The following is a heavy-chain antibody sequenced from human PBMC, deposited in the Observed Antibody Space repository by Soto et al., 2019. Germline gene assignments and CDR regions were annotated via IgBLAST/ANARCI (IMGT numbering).Heavy chain of an antibody. V-gene: IGHV4-30-2*01. J-gene: IGHJ5*02. CDR2: IYHSGST. CDR1: GGSISSGGYS. CDR3: ARDQLEGNWFDP. D-gene: IGHD1-1*01. Sequence: QLQLQESGSGLVRPSQTLSLTCAVSGGSISSGGYSWNWIRQPPGKGREWIGYIYHSGSTLSNQSIKSRVTISVDKSKNQFSLKLSSVTAADTAVYYCARDQLEGNWFDPWGQVTLVTVSS.